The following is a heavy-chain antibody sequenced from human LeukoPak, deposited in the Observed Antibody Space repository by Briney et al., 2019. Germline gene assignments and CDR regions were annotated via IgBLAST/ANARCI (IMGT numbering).Heavy chain of an antibody. CDR2: IYYSGST. J-gene: IGHJ6*02. D-gene: IGHD4-17*01. V-gene: IGHV4-31*03. CDR3: ARGADFIRSGYYYGMDV. CDR1: GCSISSGGYY. Sequence: SETLSLTCTVSGCSISSGGYYWSWIRQHPGKGLEWIGYIYYSGSTYYNPSLKSRVTISVDTSKNQFSLKLSSVTAADTAVYYCARGADFIRSGYYYGMDVWGQGTTVTVSS.